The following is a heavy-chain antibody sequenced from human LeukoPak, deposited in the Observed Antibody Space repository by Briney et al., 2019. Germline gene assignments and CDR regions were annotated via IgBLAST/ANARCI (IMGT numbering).Heavy chain of an antibody. Sequence: PSETLSLTCTVSGGSISSSSYYWGWIRQPPGKGLEWIGSIYYSGSTYYNPSLKSRVTISVDTSKNQFSLKLSSVTAADTAVYYCARQVGQWLVRYWGQGTLVTVSS. V-gene: IGHV4-39*01. CDR2: IYYSGST. CDR1: GGSISSSSYY. CDR3: ARQVGQWLVRY. D-gene: IGHD6-19*01. J-gene: IGHJ4*02.